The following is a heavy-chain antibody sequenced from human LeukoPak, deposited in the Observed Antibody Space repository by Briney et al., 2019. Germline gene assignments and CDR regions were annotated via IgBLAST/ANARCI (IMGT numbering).Heavy chain of an antibody. D-gene: IGHD3-22*01. CDR3: ARLAYYYDSSGYSEYYFDY. Sequence: GESLKISCRGFGYSFTNYWIGWVRQMPGKGMEWMGVIYPGDFRIRYNPSFQGQVTISADKSISTAYLQWSSLKASDTAMYYCARLAYYYDSSGYSEYYFDYWGQGTLVTVSS. CDR1: GYSFTNYW. CDR2: IYPGDFRI. J-gene: IGHJ4*02. V-gene: IGHV5-51*01.